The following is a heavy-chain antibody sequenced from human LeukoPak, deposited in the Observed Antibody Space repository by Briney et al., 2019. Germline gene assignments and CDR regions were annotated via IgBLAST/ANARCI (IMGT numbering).Heavy chain of an antibody. V-gene: IGHV4-39*01. CDR1: GGSISSSSYY. J-gene: IGHJ4*02. D-gene: IGHD6-19*01. Sequence: PSETLSLTCTVSGGSISSSSYYWGWIRQPPGKGLEWIGSIYYSGSTYYNPSLKSRVTISVDTSKNQFSLKLSSVTAADTAVYYCARGQALYSSGWSRDYWGQGTLVTVSS. CDR2: IYYSGST. CDR3: ARGQALYSSGWSRDY.